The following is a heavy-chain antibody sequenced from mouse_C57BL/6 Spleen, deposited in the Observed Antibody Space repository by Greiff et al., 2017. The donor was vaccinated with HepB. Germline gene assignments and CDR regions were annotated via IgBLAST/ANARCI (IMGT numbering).Heavy chain of an antibody. CDR2: ISSGGSYT. J-gene: IGHJ1*03. D-gene: IGHD2-4*01. CDR1: GFTFSSYG. CDR3: ARQRDYDWYFDV. Sequence: EVQGVESGGDLVKPGGSLKLSCAASGFTFSSYGMSWVRQTPGKRLEWVATISSGGSYTYYPDSVKGRFTISRDNAKNTLYLQMSSLKSEDTAMYYCARQRDYDWYFDVWGTGTTVTVSS. V-gene: IGHV5-6*01.